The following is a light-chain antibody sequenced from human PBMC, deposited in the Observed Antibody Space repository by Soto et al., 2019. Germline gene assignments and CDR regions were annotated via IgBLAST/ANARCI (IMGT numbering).Light chain of an antibody. CDR1: QSISSW. Sequence: DIQMTQSPSTLSASVGDRVTITCRASQSISSWLAWYQQKPGKAPKLLIYDASSLESGVPSRFSGSGSGTEFTLTISSLQPDDFATYHCQQYNSWPFGGGTKVEIK. V-gene: IGKV1-5*01. CDR2: DAS. J-gene: IGKJ4*01. CDR3: QQYNSWP.